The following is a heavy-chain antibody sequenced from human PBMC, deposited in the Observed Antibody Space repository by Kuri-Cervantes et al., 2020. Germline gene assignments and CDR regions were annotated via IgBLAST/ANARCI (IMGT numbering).Heavy chain of an antibody. CDR2: INPNSGGT. D-gene: IGHD4-17*01. Sequence: ASVKVSCKASGYTFTGYYMHWVRQAPGQGLEWMGWINPNSGGTNYAQKFQGRVTMTRDTSTSTAYMELRSLRSDDTAVYYCARDLGATVTTGGYWGQGTLVTVSS. CDR1: GYTFTGYY. V-gene: IGHV1-2*02. J-gene: IGHJ4*02. CDR3: ARDLGATVTTGGY.